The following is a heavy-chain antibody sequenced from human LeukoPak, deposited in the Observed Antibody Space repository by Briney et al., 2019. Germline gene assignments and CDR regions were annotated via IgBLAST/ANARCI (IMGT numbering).Heavy chain of an antibody. Sequence: SETLSLTCAVSGYSISSGYYWGWIRQPPGKGLEWIGSIYHSGSTYYNPSLKSRVTMSVDTSKNQFSLKLSSVTAADTAMYYCARVGVQIVVVPAATTQTTYYYYMDVWDKGTTVTVSS. V-gene: IGHV4-38-2*01. J-gene: IGHJ6*03. CDR1: GYSISSGYY. D-gene: IGHD2-2*01. CDR3: ARVGVQIVVVPAATTQTTYYYYMDV. CDR2: IYHSGST.